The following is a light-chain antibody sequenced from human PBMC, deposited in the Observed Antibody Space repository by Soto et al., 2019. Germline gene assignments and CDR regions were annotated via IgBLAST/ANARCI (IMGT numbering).Light chain of an antibody. V-gene: IGLV4-69*01. Sequence: QPVLTQSPYASASLGASVKLTCTLSSGHSSYAITWHQQQPEKGPRYLMILNSDGSHSKGDGIPDRFSGSSSGAERYLTISILQSEDDADYYCQTWGTGIVVFGGGTKLTVL. CDR2: LNSDGSH. CDR3: QTWGTGIVV. J-gene: IGLJ2*01. CDR1: SGHSSYA.